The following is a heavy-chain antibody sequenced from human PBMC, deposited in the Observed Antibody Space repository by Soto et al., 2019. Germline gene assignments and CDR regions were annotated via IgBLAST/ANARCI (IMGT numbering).Heavy chain of an antibody. Sequence: GGSLGLSGAASGFTFSSYAMSGVRQAPGKGLEWVSAVSGSGVSTYYADSVKGRFTISRDNSKNTLYLQLNSLRAEDTAVYYCAKDIPSKDYYYYGMDVWGQGTTVTVSS. CDR2: VSGSGVST. D-gene: IGHD4-4*01. CDR3: AKDIPSKDYYYYGMDV. CDR1: GFTFSSYA. V-gene: IGHV3-23*01. J-gene: IGHJ6*02.